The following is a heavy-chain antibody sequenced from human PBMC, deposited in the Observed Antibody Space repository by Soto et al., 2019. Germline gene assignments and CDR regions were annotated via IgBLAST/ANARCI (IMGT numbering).Heavy chain of an antibody. D-gene: IGHD3-3*01. CDR2: ISYDGSNK. CDR1: GFTFSSYA. CDR3: ARPLWSGYSFNAFDI. Sequence: QLGGSLRLSCAASGFTFSSYAMHWVRQAPGKGLEWVAVISYDGSNKYYADSVKGRFTISRDNSKNTLYLQMNSLRAEDTAVYYCARPLWSGYSFNAFDIWGQGTMVTVSS. V-gene: IGHV3-30*04. J-gene: IGHJ3*02.